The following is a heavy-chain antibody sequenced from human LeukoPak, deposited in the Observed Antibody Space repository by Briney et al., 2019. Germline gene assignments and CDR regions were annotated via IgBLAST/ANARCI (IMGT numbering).Heavy chain of an antibody. CDR1: GFTVGDNY. D-gene: IGHD6-19*01. J-gene: IGHJ6*02. CDR2: IYSGGST. Sequence: GGSLRLSCAASGFTVGDNYMTWVRQTPWKGLEWVSLIYSGGSTYYADSVKGRFTIYRDNSKNTLYLQMNSLRAEDTAVHYCARDAVVAGTGYYYYGMDVWGQGTTVTVSS. CDR3: ARDAVVAGTGYYYYGMDV. V-gene: IGHV3-53*01.